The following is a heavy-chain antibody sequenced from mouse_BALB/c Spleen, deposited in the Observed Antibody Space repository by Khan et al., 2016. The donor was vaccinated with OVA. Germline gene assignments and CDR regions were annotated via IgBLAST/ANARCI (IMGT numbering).Heavy chain of an antibody. CDR3: ARGNYYGDAMDY. J-gene: IGHJ4*01. CDR1: GYSITSNYA. Sequence: EVQLVESGPGLVKPSQSLSLTCTVTGYSITSNYAWNWIRQFPGNKLEWMGYLSYSGSTSYNPSLNSRISITRETSKNQFVLQLSSVTAEDTATYYCARGNYYGDAMDYWGQGASVTVSS. V-gene: IGHV3-2*02. CDR2: LSYSGST. D-gene: IGHD1-1*01.